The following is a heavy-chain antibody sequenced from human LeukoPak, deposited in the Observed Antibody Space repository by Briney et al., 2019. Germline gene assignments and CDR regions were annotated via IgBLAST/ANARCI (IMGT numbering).Heavy chain of an antibody. V-gene: IGHV1-18*04. CDR3: AKFDDYVGNSN. CDR1: GYTFTGYY. CDR2: ISAYNGNT. J-gene: IGHJ4*02. D-gene: IGHD3-16*01. Sequence: GASVKVSCKASGYTFTGYYMHWVRQAPGQGLEWMGWISAYNGNTNYAQKLQGRVTMTTDTSTSTAYMELRSLRSDDTAVYYCAKFDDYVGNSNWGQGTLVTVSS.